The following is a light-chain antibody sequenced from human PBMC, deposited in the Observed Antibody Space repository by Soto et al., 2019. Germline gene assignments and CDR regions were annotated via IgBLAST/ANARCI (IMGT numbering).Light chain of an antibody. CDR1: QSVSSN. CDR3: QQYNNWPPYT. CDR2: GAS. J-gene: IGKJ2*01. Sequence: EIVMTQSPATLPVSPGERATLSCRASQSVSSNLAWYQQKPGQAPRLLIYGASTRATGIAARFSGSGSGTEFTLTINSLQSEDFAVYYCQQYNNWPPYTFGQGTKLEIK. V-gene: IGKV3-15*01.